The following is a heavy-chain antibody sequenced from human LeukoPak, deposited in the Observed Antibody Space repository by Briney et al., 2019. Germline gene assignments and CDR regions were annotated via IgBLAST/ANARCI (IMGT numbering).Heavy chain of an antibody. CDR2: ISVGGTKT. CDR3: ARVRVGYYFDY. V-gene: IGHV3-23*01. J-gene: IGHJ4*02. CDR1: GFTFTNYA. D-gene: IGHD1-14*01. Sequence: GGSLRLSCAASGFTFTNYAMTWVRQATGKGLEWVSAISVGGTKTHYADSVRGRFTISRDDSKKTLYLQMSSLRAEDTAVYYCARVRVGYYFDYWGQGTLVTVSS.